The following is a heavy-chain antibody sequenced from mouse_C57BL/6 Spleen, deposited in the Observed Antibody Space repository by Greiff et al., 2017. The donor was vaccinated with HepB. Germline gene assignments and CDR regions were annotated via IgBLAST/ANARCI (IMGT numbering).Heavy chain of an antibody. Sequence: EVQVVESGGGLVQPKGSLKLSCAASGFSFNTYAMNWVRQAPGKGLEWVARIRSKSNNYATYYADSVKDRFTISRDDSESMLYLQMNNLKTEDTAMYYCVRQLTGPHWYFDVWGTGTTVTVSS. D-gene: IGHD4-1*01. V-gene: IGHV10-1*01. CDR3: VRQLTGPHWYFDV. J-gene: IGHJ1*03. CDR1: GFSFNTYA. CDR2: IRSKSNNYAT.